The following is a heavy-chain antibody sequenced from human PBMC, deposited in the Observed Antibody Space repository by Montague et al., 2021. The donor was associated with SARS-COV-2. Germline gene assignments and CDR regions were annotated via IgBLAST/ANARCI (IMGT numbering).Heavy chain of an antibody. V-gene: IGHV3-21*01. Sequence: SLRLSCAASGFTFSSFSMNWVCQAPGKRLEWVASISSESTYILYAESVRGRFTVSRDNAQNLLSLQMNSLRAEDTALYYCARFETSKFYSSGVDVWGQGTTVTVSS. CDR2: ISSESTYI. D-gene: IGHD2/OR15-2a*01. CDR3: ARFETSKFYSSGVDV. J-gene: IGHJ6*02. CDR1: GFTFSSFS.